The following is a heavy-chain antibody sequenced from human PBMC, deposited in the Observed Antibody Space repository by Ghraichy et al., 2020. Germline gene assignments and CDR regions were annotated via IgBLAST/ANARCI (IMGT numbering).Heavy chain of an antibody. CDR2: INPDGSRT. J-gene: IGHJ6*03. V-gene: IGHV3-74*01. CDR3: TRTEVDYYYMDV. CDR1: GFTFSSYW. D-gene: IGHD2-15*01. Sequence: GALRLSCAASGFTFSSYWMYWVRQAPGKGLVWVSRINPDGSRTTYADSAKGRFTISRDNAENTLYLQMNSLRAEDTAVYYCTRTEVDYYYMDVWGKGTTVTVSS.